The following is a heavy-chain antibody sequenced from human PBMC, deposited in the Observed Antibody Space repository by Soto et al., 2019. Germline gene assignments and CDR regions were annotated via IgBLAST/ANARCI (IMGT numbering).Heavy chain of an antibody. CDR3: ARVKVPAAILGAFDL. V-gene: IGHV1-18*01. Sequence: EASVKVSCKASGYTFSTYGITWVRQAPGQGLEWMGWINPLKGDTNSAARFQDRLTMTTDTSTRTAYMELRSLTSDDTAVYYCARVKVPAAILGAFDLWGQGTVVTVSS. CDR2: INPLKGDT. J-gene: IGHJ3*01. CDR1: GYTFSTYG. D-gene: IGHD2-2*02.